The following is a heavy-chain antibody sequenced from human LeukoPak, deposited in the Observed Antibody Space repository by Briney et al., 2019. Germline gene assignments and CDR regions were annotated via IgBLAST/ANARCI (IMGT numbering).Heavy chain of an antibody. CDR3: ARRSYSSGFSFFRY. D-gene: IGHD6-19*01. J-gene: IGHJ4*02. CDR1: GGSFSGYY. V-gene: IGHV4-34*01. CDR2: INHSGST. Sequence: SETLSLTCAVYGGSFSGYYWSRIRQPPGKGLEWIGEINHSGSTNYNPSLKSRVTISVDTSKNQFSLKLSSVTAADTAVYYCARRSYSSGFSFFRYWGQGTLVTVSS.